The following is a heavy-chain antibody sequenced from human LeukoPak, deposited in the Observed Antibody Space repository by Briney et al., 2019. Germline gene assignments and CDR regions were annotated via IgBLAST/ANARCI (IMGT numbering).Heavy chain of an antibody. V-gene: IGHV3-33*01. Sequence: GGSLRLSCAASGFTFSSYGMHWVRQAPGKGLEWVAVIWYDGSNKYYADSVKGRFTISRDNSKNTLYLQMNSLRAEDTAVYYCARDNIVVVPAAIGWFDPWGQGTLVTVSS. CDR2: IWYDGSNK. CDR3: ARDNIVVVPAAIGWFDP. CDR1: GFTFSSYG. D-gene: IGHD2-2*01. J-gene: IGHJ5*02.